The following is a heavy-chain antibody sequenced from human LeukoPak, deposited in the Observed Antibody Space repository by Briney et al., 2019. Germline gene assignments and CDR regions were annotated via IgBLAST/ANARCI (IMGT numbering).Heavy chain of an antibody. D-gene: IGHD1-26*01. V-gene: IGHV3-21*01. Sequence: GGSLRLSCAAYEVTFSSYSMNWVRQAPGKGLEWVSSISGSSSYKYYADSVKGRFTISRDNAKNSLYLQMNSLRAEDTAVYYCARDRAGGAFDYWGQGTLVTVSS. CDR1: EVTFSSYS. J-gene: IGHJ4*02. CDR3: ARDRAGGAFDY. CDR2: ISGSSSYK.